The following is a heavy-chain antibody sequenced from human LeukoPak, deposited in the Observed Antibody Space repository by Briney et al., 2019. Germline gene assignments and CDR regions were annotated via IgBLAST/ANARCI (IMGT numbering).Heavy chain of an antibody. J-gene: IGHJ5*02. CDR3: TRGHWGLQS. Sequence: PSETLSLTCTVSGASVTDYYWSWIRQSPGKGLEWISYIHHSGNSDYNPSLRSRVTTSLDTSKNQFSLNLISVTAADTAVYFCTRGHWGLQSWSQGTLVTVSS. D-gene: IGHD7-27*01. CDR2: IHHSGNS. V-gene: IGHV4-59*02. CDR1: GASVTDYY.